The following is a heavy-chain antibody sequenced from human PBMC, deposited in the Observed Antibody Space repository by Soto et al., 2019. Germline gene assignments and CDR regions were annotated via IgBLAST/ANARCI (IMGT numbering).Heavy chain of an antibody. Sequence: ASVKVSCKASGYTFTSYAMHWVRQAPGQRLEWMGWINAGNGNTKYSQKFQGRVTITRDTSASTAYMELSSLRSEDTAVYYCAREEDYGVYFDYWGQGTLVTVSS. V-gene: IGHV1-3*01. CDR1: GYTFTSYA. CDR2: INAGNGNT. CDR3: AREEDYGVYFDY. D-gene: IGHD4-17*01. J-gene: IGHJ4*02.